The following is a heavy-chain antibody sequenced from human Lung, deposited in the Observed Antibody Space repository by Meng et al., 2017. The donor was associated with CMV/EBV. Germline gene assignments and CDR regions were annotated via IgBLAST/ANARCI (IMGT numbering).Heavy chain of an antibody. Sequence: ASXXVSCKASGYTFTSYYMHCVRQAPGQGLEWMGIINPSGGSTSYAQKFQGRVTMTRDTSTSTVYMELSSLRSEDTAVYYCARDSSGWYSNWGPGNLVNGAS. D-gene: IGHD6-19*01. CDR3: ARDSSGWYSN. CDR1: GYTFTSYY. V-gene: IGHV1-46*01. J-gene: IGHJ4*02. CDR2: INPSGGST.